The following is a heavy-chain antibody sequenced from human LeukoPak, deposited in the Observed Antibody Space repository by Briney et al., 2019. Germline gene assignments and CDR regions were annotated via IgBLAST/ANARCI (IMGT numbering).Heavy chain of an antibody. CDR3: AKDQIGYCSGGSCYDFDY. J-gene: IGHJ4*02. Sequence: GGSLRLSRAASGFTFSTYAMSWVRQAPGKGLECVSGISGSGDDTSYADSVKGRFTISRDKFKNTLYLQMNSLRAEDTAVYYCAKDQIGYCSGGSCYDFDYWGQGTLVTVSS. CDR2: ISGSGDDT. CDR1: GFTFSTYA. D-gene: IGHD2-15*01. V-gene: IGHV3-23*01.